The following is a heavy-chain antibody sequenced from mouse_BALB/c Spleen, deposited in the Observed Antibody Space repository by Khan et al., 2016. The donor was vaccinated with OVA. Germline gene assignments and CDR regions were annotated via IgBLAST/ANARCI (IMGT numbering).Heavy chain of an antibody. D-gene: IGHD1-3*01. CDR1: GYTFTDFA. V-gene: IGHV1S137*01. Sequence: QVQLQQSGAELVRPGVSVKLSCKGSGYTFTDFAMHWVKQSHAKSLAWIGVISTYYGDATYNQKFKGKATMTVDNSSSPAYMDLSRLTSDDSGICCCARGSGNSRFAYWGQGTLVTVSA. J-gene: IGHJ3*01. CDR3: ARGSGNSRFAY. CDR2: ISTYYGDA.